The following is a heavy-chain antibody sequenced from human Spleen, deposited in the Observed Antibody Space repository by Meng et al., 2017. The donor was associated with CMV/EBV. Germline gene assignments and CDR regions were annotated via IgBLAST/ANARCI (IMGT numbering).Heavy chain of an antibody. V-gene: IGHV3-74*01. CDR1: GFTFSSDW. CDR3: ARSLVGATPSDFDY. D-gene: IGHD1-26*01. J-gene: IGHJ4*02. CDR2: INSDGSTT. Sequence: GESLKISCAASGFTFSSDWMHWVRQAPGKGLVWVSRINSDGSTTSYADSVKGRFTISRDNAKNSLYLQMNSLRAEDTAVYYCARSLVGATPSDFDYWGQGTLVTVSS.